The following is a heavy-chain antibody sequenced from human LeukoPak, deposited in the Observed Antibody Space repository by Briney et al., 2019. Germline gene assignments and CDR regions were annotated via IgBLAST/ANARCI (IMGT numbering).Heavy chain of an antibody. Sequence: PVGSLRLSCAASGFTFSSYTMSWVRQAPGRGLEWVSSSSSSSSYKYYADSVKGRFTISRDNAKNSLYLQMNSLRAEDTAVYYCARETTTIFGVVPYYFEDWGQGTLVTVSS. CDR1: GFTFSSYT. D-gene: IGHD3-3*01. CDR2: SSSSSSYK. CDR3: ARETTTIFGVVPYYFED. J-gene: IGHJ4*02. V-gene: IGHV3-21*01.